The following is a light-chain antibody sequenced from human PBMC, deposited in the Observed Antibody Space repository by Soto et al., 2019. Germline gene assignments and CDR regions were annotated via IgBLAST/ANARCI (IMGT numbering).Light chain of an antibody. Sequence: DIQMTQSPSSLSASVGDRVTITCRAGQSISTYLNWYQQKPGKAPKLLIYAASTLQSGVPSRFSGSGSGTDFTLTISSRQPEDFATYYCQQSYSILRSFGPGTKVDV. CDR2: AAS. V-gene: IGKV1-39*01. CDR3: QQSYSILRS. CDR1: QSISTY. J-gene: IGKJ3*01.